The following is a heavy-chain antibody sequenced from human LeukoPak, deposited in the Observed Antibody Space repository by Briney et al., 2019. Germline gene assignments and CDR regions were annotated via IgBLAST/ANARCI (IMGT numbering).Heavy chain of an antibody. CDR3: AELGITMIGGV. V-gene: IGHV4-34*01. CDR2: MNHSGST. Sequence: SETLSLTCAVYGGSFSGYYWSWIRQPPGKGLEWIGEMNHSGSTNYNPSLKSRVTISVDTSKNQFSLKLSSVTAADTAVYYCAELGITMIGGVWGKGTTVTISS. D-gene: IGHD3-10*02. CDR1: GGSFSGYY. J-gene: IGHJ6*04.